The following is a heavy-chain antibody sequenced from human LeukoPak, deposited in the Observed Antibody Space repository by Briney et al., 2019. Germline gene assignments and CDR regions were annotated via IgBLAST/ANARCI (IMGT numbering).Heavy chain of an antibody. CDR1: GYTFTSYG. CDR2: ISAYNGNT. CDR3: ARDQECEPTFNNAFDI. V-gene: IGHV1-18*01. Sequence: ASVKVSCKASGYTFTSYGISWVRQAPGQGLEWMGWISAYNGNTNYAQKLQGRVTMTTDTSTSTAYMELRSLRSDDTAVYYCARDQECEPTFNNAFDIWGQGTMVTVSS. D-gene: IGHD3-3*01. J-gene: IGHJ3*02.